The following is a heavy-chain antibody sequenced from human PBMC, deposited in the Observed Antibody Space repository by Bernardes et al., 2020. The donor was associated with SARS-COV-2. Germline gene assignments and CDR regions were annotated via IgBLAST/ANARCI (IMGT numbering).Heavy chain of an antibody. Sequence: SETLSLTCTVSGGSISSSSYYWGWIRQPPGKGLEWIGSIYYSGSTYYNPSLKSRVTISVDTSKNQFSLKLSSVTAADTAVYYCARRPRRNMVTTFDYWGQGTLVTVSS. J-gene: IGHJ4*02. V-gene: IGHV4-39*01. CDR3: ARRPRRNMVTTFDY. CDR1: GGSISSSSYY. D-gene: IGHD5-18*01. CDR2: IYYSGST.